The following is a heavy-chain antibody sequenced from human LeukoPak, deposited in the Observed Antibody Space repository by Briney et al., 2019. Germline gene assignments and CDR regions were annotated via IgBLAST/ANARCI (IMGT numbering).Heavy chain of an antibody. J-gene: IGHJ3*02. CDR2: IYTSGST. CDR1: GYSISSGYY. V-gene: IGHV4-4*07. CDR3: AADSSSWAFDI. Sequence: SETLSLTCTVSGYSISSGYYWSWIRQPAGKGLEWIGRIYTSGSTNYNPSLKSRVTMSVDTSKNQFSLKLSSVTAADTAVYYCAADSSSWAFDIWGQGTMVTVSS. D-gene: IGHD6-6*01.